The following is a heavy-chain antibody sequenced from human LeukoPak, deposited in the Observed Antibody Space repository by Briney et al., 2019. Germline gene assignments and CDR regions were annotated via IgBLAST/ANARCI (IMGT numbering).Heavy chain of an antibody. D-gene: IGHD6-25*01. J-gene: IGHJ4*02. V-gene: IGHV3-7*01. CDR3: ATSPPPHAALFDC. CDR1: GFIFSRHW. CDR2: IKQDGSEK. Sequence: GGSLRLSCAASGFIFSRHWMSWVRQAPGKGLEWVAPIKQDGSEKYYLDSMKGRFTISRDNAENSLFLHMNNLRAGDTAVYYCATSPPPHAALFDCWGQGTLVTVSS.